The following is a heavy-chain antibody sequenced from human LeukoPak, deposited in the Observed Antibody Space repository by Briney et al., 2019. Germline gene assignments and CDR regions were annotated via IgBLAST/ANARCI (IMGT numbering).Heavy chain of an antibody. J-gene: IGHJ4*02. CDR3: ARVDGSHGDYRFDY. Sequence: ASVKVSCKASGYTFTGYYMHWVRQAPGQGLEWMGWINTKSSATNYAQKFQGRVTMTRDTSTSTAYMELRSLRSDDTAVYYCARVDGSHGDYRFDYWGQGTLVTVSS. CDR1: GYTFTGYY. V-gene: IGHV1-2*02. CDR2: INTKSSAT. D-gene: IGHD4-17*01.